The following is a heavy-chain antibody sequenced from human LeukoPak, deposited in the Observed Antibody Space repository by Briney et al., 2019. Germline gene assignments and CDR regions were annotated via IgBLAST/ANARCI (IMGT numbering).Heavy chain of an antibody. V-gene: IGHV3-48*04. J-gene: IGHJ4*02. D-gene: IGHD6-19*01. Sequence: GGSLRLSCAASGFTLSSYNMNWVRQAPGKGLEWLSYISPSSSTINYADSVKGRFTISRDNAESSLYLQMSSLRAEDTAVYYCARSSGWGFDYWGQGTLVTVSS. CDR3: ARSSGWGFDY. CDR1: GFTLSSYN. CDR2: ISPSSSTI.